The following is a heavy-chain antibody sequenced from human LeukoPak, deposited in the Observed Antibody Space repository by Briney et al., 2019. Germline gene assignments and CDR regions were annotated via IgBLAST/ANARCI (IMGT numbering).Heavy chain of an antibody. CDR3: ARDRSGDELWFDP. Sequence: GGSLRLSCAASGFTFSSYAMHWVREAPGKGVEGVALISYDGSNKYYADSVKGRFTISRDNSKNTLYLQVNSLRAEDTAVYYCARDRSGDELWFDPWGQGTLVTVPS. CDR2: ISYDGSNK. V-gene: IGHV3-30*04. D-gene: IGHD5-12*01. CDR1: GFTFSSYA. J-gene: IGHJ5*02.